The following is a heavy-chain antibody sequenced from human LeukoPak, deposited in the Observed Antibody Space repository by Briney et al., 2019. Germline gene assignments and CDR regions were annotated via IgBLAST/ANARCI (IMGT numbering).Heavy chain of an antibody. Sequence: ASVKVPCKASGYTFTSYDINWVRQATGQGLEWMGWMNPNSGNTGYAQKFQGRVTITRNTSISTAYMELSSLRSEDTAVYYCARVSCSGGSCYFDYWGQGTLVTVSS. D-gene: IGHD2-15*01. CDR3: ARVSCSGGSCYFDY. J-gene: IGHJ4*02. V-gene: IGHV1-8*01. CDR1: GYTFTSYD. CDR2: MNPNSGNT.